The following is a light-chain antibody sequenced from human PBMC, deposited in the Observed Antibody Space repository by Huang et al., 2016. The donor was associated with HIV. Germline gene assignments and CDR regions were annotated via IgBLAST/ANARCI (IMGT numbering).Light chain of an antibody. CDR2: WAS. V-gene: IGKV4-1*01. J-gene: IGKJ1*01. CDR1: QSVLSSSNNKNF. CDR3: QQYYSTLT. Sequence: DIVMTQSPDSLAVSLGERATINCKSSQSVLSSSNNKNFLAWYQQKPGQPPKLLIYWASTRESGVPDRFIGSGSGTDFTLTISSLQAEDVAVYYCQQYYSTLTFGQGTKVEIK.